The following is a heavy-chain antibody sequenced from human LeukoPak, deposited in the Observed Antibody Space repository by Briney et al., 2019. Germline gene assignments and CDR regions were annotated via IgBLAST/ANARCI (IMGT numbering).Heavy chain of an antibody. CDR2: ISSTASMI. CDR1: GFTFSGYY. D-gene: IGHD2-15*01. CDR3: AKSRSGGGSCYNY. V-gene: IGHV3-11*01. Sequence: PGGSLRLSCAASGFTFSGYYMSWIRQAPGKGLEWVSYISSTASMIYYADSVKGRFTISRDNAKSSLYLQMNSLRAEDTAVYYCAKSRSGGGSCYNYWGQGTLVTVSS. J-gene: IGHJ4*02.